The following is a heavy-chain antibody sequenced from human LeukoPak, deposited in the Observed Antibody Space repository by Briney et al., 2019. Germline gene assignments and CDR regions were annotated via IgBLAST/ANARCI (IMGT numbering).Heavy chain of an antibody. D-gene: IGHD3-16*01. V-gene: IGHV3-53*01. CDR3: AKDSAFGGEDP. CDR2: IYSGGST. J-gene: IGHJ5*02. CDR1: GFTVSSNY. Sequence: GGSLRLSCAASGFTVSSNYMSWVRQAPGKGLEWVSVIYSGGSTYYADSVKGRFTISRDNSKNTLFLQMNSLRAEDTAVYYCAKDSAFGGEDPWGQGTLVTVSS.